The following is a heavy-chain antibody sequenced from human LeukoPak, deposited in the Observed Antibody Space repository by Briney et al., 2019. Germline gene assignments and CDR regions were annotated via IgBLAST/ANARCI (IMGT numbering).Heavy chain of an antibody. D-gene: IGHD5-24*01. CDR1: GFTFSSYG. CDR2: ISYDGSNK. J-gene: IGHJ4*02. V-gene: IGHV3-30*18. CDR3: AKSKGGDGYNYFDY. Sequence: GSLRLSCAASGFTFSSYGMHWVRQAPGKGLEWVAVISYDGSNKYYADSMKGRFTISRDNSKNTLYLQMNSLRAEDTAVYYCAKSKGGDGYNYFDYWGQGTLVTVSS.